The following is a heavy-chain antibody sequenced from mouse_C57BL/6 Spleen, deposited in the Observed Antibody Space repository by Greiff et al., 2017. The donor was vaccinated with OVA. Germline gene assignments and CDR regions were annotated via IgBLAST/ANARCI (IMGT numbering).Heavy chain of an antibody. V-gene: IGHV2-9-1*01. CDR2: IWTGGGT. J-gene: IGHJ1*03. D-gene: IGHD1-1*01. CDR3: AREFITTVKGYFDV. CDR1: GFSLTSYA. Sequence: VHLVESGPGLVAPSQSLSITCTVSGFSLTSYAISWVRQPPGKGLEWLGVIWTGGGTNYNSALKSRLSISKDNSKSQVFLKMNSLQTDDTARYYCAREFITTVKGYFDVWGTGTTVTVSS.